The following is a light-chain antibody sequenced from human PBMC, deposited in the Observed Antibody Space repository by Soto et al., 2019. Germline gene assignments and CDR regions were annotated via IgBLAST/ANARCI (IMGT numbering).Light chain of an antibody. CDR2: GAS. V-gene: IGKV3D-15*01. J-gene: IGKJ3*01. Sequence: EIVMTQSPATLSVSPGETATLSCRASQTLGNKLAWYQQKPGQAPRLLIYGASTRATGIPARFSGSGSGTEFTLTINSLQSEDFAIYYCQQHNARPLTFGPGTKVDLK. CDR3: QQHNARPLT. CDR1: QTLGNK.